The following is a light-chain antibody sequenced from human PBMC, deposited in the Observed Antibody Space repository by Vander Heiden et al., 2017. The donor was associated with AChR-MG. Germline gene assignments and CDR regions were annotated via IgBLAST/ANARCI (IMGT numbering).Light chain of an antibody. CDR2: GAS. J-gene: IGKJ1*01. V-gene: IGKV3-15*01. Sequence: EIVMTQSPATLSVSPGERATLSCRASQSVSSNLAWYQQKPGQAPRLLIYGASTRATGIPARVSGSGSGTEFTLTISSLQSEDFAVYYCQQYNNLPPWTFGQGTKVEIK. CDR3: QQYNNLPPWT. CDR1: QSVSSN.